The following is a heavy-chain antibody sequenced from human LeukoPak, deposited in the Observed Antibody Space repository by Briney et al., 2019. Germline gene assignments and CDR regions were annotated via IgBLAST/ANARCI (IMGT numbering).Heavy chain of an antibody. D-gene: IGHD2-21*02. J-gene: IGHJ4*02. V-gene: IGHV1-2*02. CDR3: ARDRGNLAFCGGDCYSTSFDF. CDR1: GYTFTGYY. CDR2: INPNSGGT. Sequence: ASVKVSCKASGYTFTGYYMHWVRQAPGQGLEWMGWINPNSGGTNYAQKFQGRVTMTRDTSISTAYMELSSLRSDDTAVYYCARDRGNLAFCGGDCYSTSFDFWGQGTLVTVSS.